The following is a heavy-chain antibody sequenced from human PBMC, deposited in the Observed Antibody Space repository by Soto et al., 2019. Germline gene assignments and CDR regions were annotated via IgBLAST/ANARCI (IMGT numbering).Heavy chain of an antibody. J-gene: IGHJ4*02. D-gene: IGHD4-17*01. CDR2: INHSGST. V-gene: IGHV4-34*01. CDR1: GGSFSGYY. CDR3: ARATVTRRYGY. Sequence: QVQLQQWGAGLLKPSETLSLTCAVYGGSFSGYYWSWIRQPPGKGLEWIGEINHSGSTNYNPSLKSRVTISVDTSKNQFSLKLSSVTAADTAVYYCARATVTRRYGYWGQGTLVTVSS.